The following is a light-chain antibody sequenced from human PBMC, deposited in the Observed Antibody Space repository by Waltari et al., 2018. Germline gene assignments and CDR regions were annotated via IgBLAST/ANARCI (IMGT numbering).Light chain of an antibody. J-gene: IGKJ3*01. CDR3: QQSYSTPFT. V-gene: IGKV1-39*01. Sequence: DIQMTQSPSSLSASVGDRVTITCRASQSINSYLNWYQQKPGKAPKLLIYAASSLQSGVPSRFSGSGSGTDFTLTISSLQPEDFATYYCQQSYSTPFTFGPGTKVDIK. CDR2: AAS. CDR1: QSINSY.